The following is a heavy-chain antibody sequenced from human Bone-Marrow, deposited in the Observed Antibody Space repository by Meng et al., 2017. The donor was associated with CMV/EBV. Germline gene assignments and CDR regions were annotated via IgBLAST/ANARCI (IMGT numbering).Heavy chain of an antibody. D-gene: IGHD6-13*01. CDR1: GFTFSSYA. CDR3: AREIAAATPDY. J-gene: IGHJ4*02. CDR2: ISYDGSNK. V-gene: IGHV3-30-3*01. Sequence: LVMSGGGVVQPGRSLRLSCAASGFTFSSYAMHWVRQAPGKGLEWVAVISYDGSNKYYADSVKGRFTISRDNSKNTLYLQMNSLRAEDTAVYYCAREIAAATPDYWGQGTLVTVSS.